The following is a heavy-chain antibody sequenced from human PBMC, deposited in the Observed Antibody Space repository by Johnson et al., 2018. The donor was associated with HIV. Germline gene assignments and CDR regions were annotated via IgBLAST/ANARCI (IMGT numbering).Heavy chain of an antibody. CDR1: GFTFSDYY. J-gene: IGHJ3*02. Sequence: VQLVESGGGLVKPGGSLRLSCAASGFTFSDYYMDWVRQDPGKGLEWVGRTRNKANSYTTEYAASVKGRFTISRDDSKNSLYLQMNSLKTEDTAVYYCARDGYSGGFDIWGQGTMVTVSS. D-gene: IGHD2-21*01. CDR2: TRNKANSYTT. CDR3: ARDGYSGGFDI. V-gene: IGHV3-72*01.